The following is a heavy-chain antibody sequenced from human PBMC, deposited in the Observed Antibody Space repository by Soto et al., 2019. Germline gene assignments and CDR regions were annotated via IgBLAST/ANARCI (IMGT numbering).Heavy chain of an antibody. CDR1: GGSISSGNYY. Sequence: QVQLQESGPGLVKPSQTLSLTCTLSGGSISSGNYYWSWIRQHPGKGLEWIGYIYYSGSTHYNPSLKSRVTISIDTSNNHFSLKLSSVTAADTAVYYCARVGLPLGELSRNWFDPWGHGTLVTVSS. J-gene: IGHJ5*02. CDR3: ARVGLPLGELSRNWFDP. D-gene: IGHD3-16*02. V-gene: IGHV4-31*03. CDR2: IYYSGST.